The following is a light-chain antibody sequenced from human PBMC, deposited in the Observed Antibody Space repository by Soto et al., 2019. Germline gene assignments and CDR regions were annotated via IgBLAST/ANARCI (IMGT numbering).Light chain of an antibody. CDR3: QQYGSSPWT. V-gene: IGKV3-20*01. Sequence: EIALTQSPGTLSLSPGERATLSCRASQSVSSSYLAWYQQKPGQAPRPLIYGASSRAIGILDRFSGSGSGTDFTLTISRLEPEDFAVYYCQQYGSSPWTFGQGTKVEIK. CDR2: GAS. J-gene: IGKJ1*01. CDR1: QSVSSSY.